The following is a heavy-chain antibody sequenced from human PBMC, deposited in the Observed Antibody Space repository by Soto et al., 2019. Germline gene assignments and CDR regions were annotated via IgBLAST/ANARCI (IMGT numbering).Heavy chain of an antibody. CDR2: IYYSGST. Sequence: SETLSLTCTVSGDSISGYYWSWFRQPPGKELEWIGYIYYSGSTNYNPSLKSRVTISVDTSKNRFSLKLSSVTAADTAVYYCARRYGKNAFDIWGQGTMVTVSS. V-gene: IGHV4-59*01. CDR3: ARRYGKNAFDI. CDR1: GDSISGYY. J-gene: IGHJ3*02. D-gene: IGHD5-18*01.